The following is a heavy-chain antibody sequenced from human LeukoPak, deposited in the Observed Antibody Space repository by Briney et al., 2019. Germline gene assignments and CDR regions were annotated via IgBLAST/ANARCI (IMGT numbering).Heavy chain of an antibody. Sequence: PSETLSLTCAVYGGSFSGYYWSWIRQPPGKGLEWIGEINHSGSTNYNPSLKSRVTISVDTSKNQFSLKLSSVTAADTAVYYCARDPLVGAVGDYWGQGTLVTVSS. CDR3: ARDPLVGAVGDY. J-gene: IGHJ4*02. V-gene: IGHV4-34*01. D-gene: IGHD6-19*01. CDR2: INHSGST. CDR1: GGSFSGYY.